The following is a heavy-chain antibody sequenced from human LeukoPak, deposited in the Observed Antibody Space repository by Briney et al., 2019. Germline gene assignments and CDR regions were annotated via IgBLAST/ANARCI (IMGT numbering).Heavy chain of an antibody. Sequence: GAPVKVSCKASGYTFTGYYMHWVRQAPGQGLEWMGWINPNSGGTNYAQKFQGRVTMTRDTSISTAYMELSRLRSDDTAVYYCARDQGSYRGFQHWGQGTLVTVSS. CDR2: INPNSGGT. CDR3: ARDQGSYRGFQH. V-gene: IGHV1-2*02. CDR1: GYTFTGYY. D-gene: IGHD1-14*01. J-gene: IGHJ1*01.